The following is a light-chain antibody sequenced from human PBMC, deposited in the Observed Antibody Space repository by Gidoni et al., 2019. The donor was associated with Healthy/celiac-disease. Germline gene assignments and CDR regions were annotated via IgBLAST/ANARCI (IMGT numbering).Light chain of an antibody. CDR1: QSISSY. CDR2: AAS. CDR3: QQSYSTPF. V-gene: IGKV1-39*01. Sequence: DIQMTQSPSSLSASVGERVTITCRASQSISSYLNWYQQKPGKALKLLIYAASSLQSGVPSRFSGSGSGTDFTLTISSLQPEDFATYYCQQSYSTPFFXGXTKVEIK. J-gene: IGKJ4*01.